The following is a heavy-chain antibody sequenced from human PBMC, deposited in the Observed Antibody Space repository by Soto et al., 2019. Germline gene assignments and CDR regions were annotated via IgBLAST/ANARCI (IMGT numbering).Heavy chain of an antibody. CDR1: GGSISSYY. CDR3: ARAYDVWSGSSPYFYMDV. D-gene: IGHD3-3*01. CDR2: SFYSGTT. J-gene: IGHJ6*03. Sequence: SETLSLTCTVSGGSISSYYWSWIRQPPGKGLEWIGYSFYSGTTNYNPSIKSRVTISVDTSKNQFSLKLSSVTAADTAVYYCARAYDVWSGSSPYFYMDVWGKGTTVTVSS. V-gene: IGHV4-59*01.